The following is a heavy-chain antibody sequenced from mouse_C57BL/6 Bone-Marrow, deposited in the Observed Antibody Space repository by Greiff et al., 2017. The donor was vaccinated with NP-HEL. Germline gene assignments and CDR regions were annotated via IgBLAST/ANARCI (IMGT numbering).Heavy chain of an antibody. CDR1: GYTFTSYW. CDR3: ARYRYDTSYFDY. CDR2: INPSNGGT. Sequence: QVQLQQPGTELVKPGASVKLSCKASGYTFTSYWMHWVKQRPGHGLEWIGNINPSNGGTNYNEKFKSKATLTVDKSSSTAYMQLSSLTSEDSAVYYCARYRYDTSYFDYWGQGTTLTVSS. V-gene: IGHV1-53*01. J-gene: IGHJ2*01. D-gene: IGHD2-12*01.